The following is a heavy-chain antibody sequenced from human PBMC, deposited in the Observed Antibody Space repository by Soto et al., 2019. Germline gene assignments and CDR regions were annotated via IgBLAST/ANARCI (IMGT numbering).Heavy chain of an antibody. CDR3: ARVYCSGGSCYGIDY. CDR1: GYTFTSYG. D-gene: IGHD2-15*01. J-gene: IGHJ4*02. V-gene: IGHV1-18*01. CDR2: ISAYNGNT. Sequence: ASVKVSCKASGYTFTSYGISWVRQAPGQGLEWMGWISAYNGNTNYAQKLQGRVTMTTDTSTSTVYMELSSLRSEDTAFYYCARVYCSGGSCYGIDYWGQGTLVTVSS.